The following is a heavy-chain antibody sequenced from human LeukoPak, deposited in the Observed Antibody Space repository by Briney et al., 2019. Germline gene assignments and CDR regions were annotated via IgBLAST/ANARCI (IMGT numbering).Heavy chain of an antibody. D-gene: IGHD1-1*01. CDR2: IGIDSGNT. J-gene: IGHJ4*02. CDR3: ARDHNYAFDN. CDR1: GFPFIEYS. Sequence: GGSLRLSCTASGFPFIEYSMNWVRQVPGKGLEWMSYIGIDSGNTKYADSVRGRFTISADKAKNSLYLQMNSLRVEDTAVYYCARDHNYAFDNWGQGTLVSVAS. V-gene: IGHV3-48*01.